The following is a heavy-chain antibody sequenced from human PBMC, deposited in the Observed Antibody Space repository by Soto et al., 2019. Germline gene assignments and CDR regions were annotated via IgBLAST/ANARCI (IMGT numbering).Heavy chain of an antibody. J-gene: IGHJ5*02. D-gene: IGHD3-3*01. Sequence: VKVSCKVSGYTLTELPMHWVRQAPGKGLEWMGGFDPEDGKTTYAEKFQGRVTLTTDTSTSTAYMELRSLRSDDTAIYYCARDPHEFWTSYWFDPWGQGTPVTVSS. CDR3: ARDPHEFWTSYWFDP. CDR2: FDPEDGKT. V-gene: IGHV1-24*01. CDR1: GYTLTELP.